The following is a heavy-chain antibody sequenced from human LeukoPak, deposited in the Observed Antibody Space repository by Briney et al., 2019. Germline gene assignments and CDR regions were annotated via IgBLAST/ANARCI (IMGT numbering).Heavy chain of an antibody. Sequence: PSETLSLTCTVSGGSISSSSYYWGWIRQPPGKGLEWIGSIYYSGSTYYNPSLKSRITISVDTSKNQFSLKLSSVTAADTAVYYCARQGGAHPRCWFDPWGQGTLVTVSS. V-gene: IGHV4-39*01. J-gene: IGHJ5*02. CDR3: ARQGGAHPRCWFDP. D-gene: IGHD5-24*01. CDR1: GGSISSSSYY. CDR2: IYYSGST.